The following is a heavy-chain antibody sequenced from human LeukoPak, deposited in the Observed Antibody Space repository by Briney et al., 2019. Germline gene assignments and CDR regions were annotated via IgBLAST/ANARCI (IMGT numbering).Heavy chain of an antibody. CDR1: GFTFSDYY. CDR2: ISSSGNTI. Sequence: GGSLRLSCAASGFTFSDYYMSWIRQAPGKGLEWVSYISSSGNTIHYADSVKGRFTISRDNAENSLYLQMNSLRAEDTAVYYCARGRCSSASCYGNNWFDPWGQGTLVTVSS. V-gene: IGHV3-11*01. D-gene: IGHD2-2*01. J-gene: IGHJ5*02. CDR3: ARGRCSSASCYGNNWFDP.